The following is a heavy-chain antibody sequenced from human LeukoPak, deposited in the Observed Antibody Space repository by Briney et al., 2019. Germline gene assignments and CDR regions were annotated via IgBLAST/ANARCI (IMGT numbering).Heavy chain of an antibody. CDR3: ARDGYDSLNWFDP. D-gene: IGHD5-12*01. CDR1: GFTFSDYY. Sequence: GGSLRLSCAASGFTFSDYYMSWIRQAPGKGLEWVSYISSSGSTIYYADSVKGRFTIPRDNAKNSLYLQMNSLRAEDTAVYYCARDGYDSLNWFDPWGQGTLVTVSS. J-gene: IGHJ5*02. V-gene: IGHV3-11*01. CDR2: ISSSGSTI.